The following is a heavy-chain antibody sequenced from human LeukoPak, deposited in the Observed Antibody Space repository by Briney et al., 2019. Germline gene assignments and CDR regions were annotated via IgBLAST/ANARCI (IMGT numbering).Heavy chain of an antibody. J-gene: IGHJ5*02. D-gene: IGHD2-21*01. CDR1: GYTFTSYY. Sequence: SVKVSCKASGYTFTSYYMHWVRQAPGQGLEWMGIINPSGGSTSYAQKFQGRVTMTRDTSTSTVYMELSSLRSEDTAVYYCATRPPAYDWFDPWGQGTLVTVSS. V-gene: IGHV1-46*01. CDR2: INPSGGST. CDR3: ATRPPAYDWFDP.